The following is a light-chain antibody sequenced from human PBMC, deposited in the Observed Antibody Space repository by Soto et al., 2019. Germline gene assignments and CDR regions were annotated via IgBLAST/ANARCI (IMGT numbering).Light chain of an antibody. Sequence: IVLTQSPGTLSMSPGERATLSCRASQSVSSDYLAWYQQKPGQAPRLLIYGATSRATGSPDRFSGSGSGTDFTLTISRVEPEDFAVYYCQQYGGSPTFGQGTKVDI. CDR3: QQYGGSPT. V-gene: IGKV3-20*01. J-gene: IGKJ1*01. CDR2: GAT. CDR1: QSVSSDY.